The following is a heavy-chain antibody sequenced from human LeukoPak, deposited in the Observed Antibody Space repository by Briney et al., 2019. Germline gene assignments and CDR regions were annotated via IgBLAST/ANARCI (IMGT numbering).Heavy chain of an antibody. CDR2: INHSGST. Sequence: SETLSLTCAVYGGSFSGYYWSWIRQPPGKGLEWIGEINHSGSTNYNPSLKSRVTISVDTSKNQFSLKLSSVTAADTAVYYCAREVETYYYGSGSFFDPWGQGTLVTVSS. J-gene: IGHJ5*02. V-gene: IGHV4-34*01. CDR1: GGSFSGYY. CDR3: AREVETYYYGSGSFFDP. D-gene: IGHD3-10*01.